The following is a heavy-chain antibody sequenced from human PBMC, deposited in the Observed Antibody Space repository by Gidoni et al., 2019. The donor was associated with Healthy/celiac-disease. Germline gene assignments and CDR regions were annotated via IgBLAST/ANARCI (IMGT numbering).Heavy chain of an antibody. V-gene: IGHV4-39*07. Sequence: QLQLQESGPGLVKPSETLSLTCPVSGGSISSSSYYWGWIRQPPGKGLEWIGSIYYSGSTYYNPSLKSRVTISVDTSKNQFSLKLSSVTAADTAVYYCAREGYGDYSIDYWGQGTLVTVSS. D-gene: IGHD4-17*01. CDR3: AREGYGDYSIDY. CDR1: GGSISSSSYY. J-gene: IGHJ4*02. CDR2: IYYSGST.